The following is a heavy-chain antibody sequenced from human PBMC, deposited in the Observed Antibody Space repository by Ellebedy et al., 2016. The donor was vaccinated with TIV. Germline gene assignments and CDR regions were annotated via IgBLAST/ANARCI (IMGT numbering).Heavy chain of an antibody. Sequence: GESLKISCAVSGITITNSGLPCVRQAPGKRLEWVAVISYDGNHKYYADSVKGRLTISRDDSKNTLYLQMNNLRLEDTAVYFCARASSGSSYWGYDYWGQGTLVTVSS. V-gene: IGHV3-30*03. CDR1: GITITNSG. CDR2: ISYDGNHK. CDR3: ARASSGSSYWGYDY. J-gene: IGHJ4*02. D-gene: IGHD3-22*01.